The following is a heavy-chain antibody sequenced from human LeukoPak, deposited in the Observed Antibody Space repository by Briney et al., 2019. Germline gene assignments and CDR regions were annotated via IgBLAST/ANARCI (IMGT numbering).Heavy chain of an antibody. D-gene: IGHD2/OR15-2a*01. CDR2: ISDSGVGT. Sequence: PGGSLRLSCVASGFTFSNYGMSWVRQAPGKGLEWVSVISDSGVGTYYADSVKGRFTISRDNSKNTLFLQLNNLRAEDTAVYYCATTLTNLLPRMYFTYWGQGTLVTVSS. J-gene: IGHJ4*02. CDR3: ATTLTNLLPRMYFTY. CDR1: GFTFSNYG. V-gene: IGHV3-23*01.